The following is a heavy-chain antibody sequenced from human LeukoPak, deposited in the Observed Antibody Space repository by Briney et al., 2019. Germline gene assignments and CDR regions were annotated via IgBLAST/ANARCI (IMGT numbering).Heavy chain of an antibody. Sequence: PSETLSLTCTVSGGSISSSSYYWGWIRQPPGKGLEWIGSIYYSGSTYYNPSLKSRVTISVDTSKNQFSLRLSSVTAADTAVYFCARARVGSSLIFDFWGQGTLVTVSS. V-gene: IGHV4-39*07. CDR2: IYYSGST. J-gene: IGHJ4*02. CDR1: GGSISSSSYY. D-gene: IGHD6-13*01. CDR3: ARARVGSSLIFDF.